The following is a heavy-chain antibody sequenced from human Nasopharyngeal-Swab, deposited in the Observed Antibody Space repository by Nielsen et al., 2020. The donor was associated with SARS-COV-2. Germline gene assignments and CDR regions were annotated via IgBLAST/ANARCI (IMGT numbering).Heavy chain of an antibody. J-gene: IGHJ4*02. Sequence: SVKVSCKASGGTFSSYAISWVRQAPGQGLEWMGWIIVNLGMTKYAQKFKDSVIINADESTGTAYMELSSLRSEDTAVYYCATWGIGYGENGHATFDSWGQGTQVTGSS. CDR3: ATWGIGYGENGHATFDS. D-gene: IGHD4-17*01. CDR2: IIVNLGMT. V-gene: IGHV1-69*10. CDR1: GGTFSSYA.